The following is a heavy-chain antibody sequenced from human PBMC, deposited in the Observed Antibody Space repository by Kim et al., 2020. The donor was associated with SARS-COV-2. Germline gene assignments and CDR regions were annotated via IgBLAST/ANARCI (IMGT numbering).Heavy chain of an antibody. Sequence: GGSLRLSCVASGFTFRNYWMSWVRQAPGKGLEWVANIKQDGSIENYVDSVKGRFTISRDNAKNSVYLQMNSLRAEDTAVYYCATDGIGMSTVGVPGGDHWGQGTQVTVSS. J-gene: IGHJ4*02. CDR1: GFTFRNYW. CDR2: IKQDGSIE. CDR3: ATDGIGMSTVGVPGGDH. D-gene: IGHD6-19*01. V-gene: IGHV3-7*05.